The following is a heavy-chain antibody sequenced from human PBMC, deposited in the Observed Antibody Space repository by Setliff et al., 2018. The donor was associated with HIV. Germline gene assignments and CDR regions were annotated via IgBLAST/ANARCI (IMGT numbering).Heavy chain of an antibody. CDR2: VYPGDSDV. D-gene: IGHD6-19*01. J-gene: IGHJ4*02. Sequence: GESLKISCKGSGYSFNNYWIGWVREMSGKGLEWMGIVYPGDSDVRYSPSFQGHVSISVDKSITTAYLQCSYLQASDTAIYYCARHPVAGTPYSFDSWGQGTLVTVSS. CDR3: ARHPVAGTPYSFDS. CDR1: GYSFNNYW. V-gene: IGHV5-51*01.